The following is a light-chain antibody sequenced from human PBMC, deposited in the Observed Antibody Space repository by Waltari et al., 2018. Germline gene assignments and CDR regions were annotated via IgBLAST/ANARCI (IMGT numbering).Light chain of an antibody. CDR2: GSN. CDR3: QSYDTSLSVV. Sequence: QSVLTQPPSVSGPPGQRVTISCTGSGSNIGAGYDVHWYQHLPRAAPKLLIYGSNSRPLGVPDRFVGSTSGTSASLAITGLQAEDEGDYYCQSYDTSLSVVFGGGTKLTVL. J-gene: IGLJ3*02. V-gene: IGLV1-40*01. CDR1: GSNIGAGYD.